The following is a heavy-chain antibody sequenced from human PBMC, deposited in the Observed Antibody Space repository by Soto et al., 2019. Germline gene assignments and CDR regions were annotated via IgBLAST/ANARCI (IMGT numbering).Heavy chain of an antibody. D-gene: IGHD2-2*01. CDR2: IWYDGSNK. Sequence: GGSLRLSCAASVFTFSSYGMHWVRQAPGKGLEWVAVIWYDGSNKCYADSVKGRFTISRDNSKNTLYLQMNSLRAEDTAVYYCARAPEARHIVVVPAANLYYYHGMDVWGQGTTVTVSS. V-gene: IGHV3-33*01. CDR3: ARAPEARHIVVVPAANLYYYHGMDV. CDR1: VFTFSSYG. J-gene: IGHJ6*02.